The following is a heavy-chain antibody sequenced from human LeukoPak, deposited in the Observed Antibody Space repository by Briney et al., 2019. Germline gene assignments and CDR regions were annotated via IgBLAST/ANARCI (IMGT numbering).Heavy chain of an antibody. V-gene: IGHV3-23*01. CDR2: MSNSGGST. D-gene: IGHD2-15*01. J-gene: IGHJ3*01. CDR3: AKDLNPIFDCSDGDCYHPFDAFDL. Sequence: PGGSLRLSCAASGFTFSSFGMSWVRQAPGRGLEWVSSMSNSGGSTYYADSVKGRFSISRDNSKNTLYLQMKSLRAEDTALYYCAKDLNPIFDCSDGDCYHPFDAFDLWGQGTMVTVSS. CDR1: GFTFSSFG.